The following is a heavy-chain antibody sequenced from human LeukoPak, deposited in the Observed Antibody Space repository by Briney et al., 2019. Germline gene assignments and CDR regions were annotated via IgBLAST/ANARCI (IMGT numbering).Heavy chain of an antibody. V-gene: IGHV1-8*01. CDR1: GYTFTSYD. J-gene: IGHJ4*02. D-gene: IGHD7-27*01. Sequence: ASVKVSCKASGYTFTSYDFNWVRQATGRRPEWMGWMSPNSGDTGYAQKFQDRVTMTRNTSISTAYMELRSLRSDDTAVYYCARGPPNWGYDYWGPGTLVTVSS. CDR3: ARGPPNWGYDY. CDR2: MSPNSGDT.